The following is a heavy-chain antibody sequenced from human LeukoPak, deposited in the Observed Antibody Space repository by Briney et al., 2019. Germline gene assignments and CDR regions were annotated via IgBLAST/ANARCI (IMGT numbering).Heavy chain of an antibody. V-gene: IGHV3-49*04. CDR2: IRSKAYGGTT. J-gene: IGHJ5*02. Sequence: GGSLRLSCAASSFTFSSYNMNWVRQAPGKGLEWVGFIRSKAYGGTTEYAASVKGRFTISRDDSKSIAYLQMNSLKTEDTAVYYCTRDRDYSNRWGQGTLVTVSS. D-gene: IGHD4-11*01. CDR3: TRDRDYSNR. CDR1: SFTFSSYN.